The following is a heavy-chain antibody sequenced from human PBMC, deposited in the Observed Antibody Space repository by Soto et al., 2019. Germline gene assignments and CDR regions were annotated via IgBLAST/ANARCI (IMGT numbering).Heavy chain of an antibody. CDR3: ASLDYAFWSGYYGPRYGMDV. Sequence: GGSLRLSGPASGFTFSSYSMNWVRQAPGKGLEWVSSISSSSSYIYYADSVKGRFTISRDNAKNSLYLQMNSLRAEDTALYYCASLDYAFWSGYYGPRYGMDVWGQGTTVTVSS. J-gene: IGHJ6*02. CDR2: ISSSSSYI. D-gene: IGHD3-3*01. CDR1: GFTFSSYS. V-gene: IGHV3-21*01.